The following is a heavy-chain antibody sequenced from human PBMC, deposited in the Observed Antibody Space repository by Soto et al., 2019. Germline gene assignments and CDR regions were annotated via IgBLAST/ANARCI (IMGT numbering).Heavy chain of an antibody. CDR2: IYNGGNT. V-gene: IGHV4-4*07. CDR3: ARDGSDSYALDV. CDR1: GGSISSYY. Sequence: LSLTCTVSGGSISSYYWSWIRQSAGKGLEWIGRIYNGGNTQYNPSLKSRVTMSADTSKNQFSLRLNSVTAADTAVYYCARDGSDSYALDVWGQGTTVTVSS. J-gene: IGHJ6*02. D-gene: IGHD3-16*01.